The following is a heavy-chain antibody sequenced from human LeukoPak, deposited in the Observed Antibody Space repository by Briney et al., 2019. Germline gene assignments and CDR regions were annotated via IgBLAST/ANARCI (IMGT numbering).Heavy chain of an antibody. CDR3: ARGGVAGVLGY. CDR2: ISYDGSNK. CDR1: GSTFSSYA. V-gene: IGHV3-30*04. D-gene: IGHD6-19*01. J-gene: IGHJ4*02. Sequence: PGGSLRLSCAASGSTFSSYAMHWVRQAPGKGLEWVAVISYDGSNKYYADSVKGRFTISRDNSKNTLYLQMNSLRAEDTAVYYCARGGVAGVLGYWGQGTLVTVSS.